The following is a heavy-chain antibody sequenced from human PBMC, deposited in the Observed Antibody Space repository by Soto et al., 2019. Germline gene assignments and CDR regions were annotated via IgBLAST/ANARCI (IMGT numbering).Heavy chain of an antibody. J-gene: IGHJ3*02. Sequence: SVKVSCKASGGTFSSYAISWVRQAPGQGLEWMGGIIPIFGTANYAQKFQGRVTITADESTSTAYMELSSLRSEDTAVYYCARGRGGSYDDAFDIWGQGTMVTVSS. CDR1: GGTFSSYA. CDR2: IIPIFGTA. V-gene: IGHV1-69*13. CDR3: ARGRGGSYDDAFDI. D-gene: IGHD1-26*01.